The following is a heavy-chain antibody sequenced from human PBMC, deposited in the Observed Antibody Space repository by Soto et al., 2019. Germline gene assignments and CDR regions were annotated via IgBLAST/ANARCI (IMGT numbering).Heavy chain of an antibody. CDR2: IIPIFGTA. J-gene: IGHJ6*02. D-gene: IGHD2-15*01. CDR3: ARNVVVVAKYYYYGMDV. CDR1: GGTFSSYA. V-gene: IGHV1-69*13. Sequence: ASVKVSCKASGGTFSSYAISWVRQAPGQGLEWMGGIIPIFGTANYAQKFQGRVTITADESTSTAYMELSSLRSEDTAVYYCARNVVVVAKYYYYGMDVWGQGTTVTVSS.